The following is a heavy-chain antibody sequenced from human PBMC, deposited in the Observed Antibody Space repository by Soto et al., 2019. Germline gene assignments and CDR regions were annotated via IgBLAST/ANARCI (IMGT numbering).Heavy chain of an antibody. CDR2: ISPKSGGT. CDR3: ARPPGYISDWYYFDL. Sequence: QVQLVQSGAEVKKPGASVKVSCEGSGYTFIDYYMHWVRQAPGQGFEGMGRISPKSGGTNYAQKFQGRVTMTWDTSLNTAYMELSSLMSEDTAVYYCARPPGYISDWYYFDLWGQGTLVTVSS. J-gene: IGHJ4*02. D-gene: IGHD6-19*01. V-gene: IGHV1-2*02. CDR1: GYTFIDYY.